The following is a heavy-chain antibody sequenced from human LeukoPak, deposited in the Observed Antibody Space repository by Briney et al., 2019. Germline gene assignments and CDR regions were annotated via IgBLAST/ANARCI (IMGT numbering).Heavy chain of an antibody. CDR3: ARGGIAAAGYYYYYGMDV. D-gene: IGHD6-13*01. J-gene: IGHJ6*02. CDR2: INPSGGST. V-gene: IGHV1-46*01. CDR1: GYTFTSYY. Sequence: GASVKVSCKASGYTFTSYYMHWVRQAPGQGLEWMGIINPSGGSTSYAQKFQGRVTMTRDTSTSTVYMELSSLRSEDTAVYYCARGGIAAAGYYYYYGMDVWGQGTTVTVSS.